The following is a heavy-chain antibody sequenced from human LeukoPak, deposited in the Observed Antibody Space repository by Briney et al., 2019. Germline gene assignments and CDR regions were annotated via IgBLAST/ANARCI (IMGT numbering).Heavy chain of an antibody. V-gene: IGHV4-38-2*02. CDR1: GYSISRGHY. J-gene: IGHJ6*03. Sequence: SETLSLTCTVSGYSISRGHYWGWLRQPPGKGLEWIGSISQSRSTYHNQSLLHRVSISVDTSKNPFSLNLTPVTAADTAVYYCARRVATQGYYDYYMDVWGKGTTVTVSS. CDR3: ARRVATQGYYDYYMDV. D-gene: IGHD5-12*01. CDR2: ISQSRST.